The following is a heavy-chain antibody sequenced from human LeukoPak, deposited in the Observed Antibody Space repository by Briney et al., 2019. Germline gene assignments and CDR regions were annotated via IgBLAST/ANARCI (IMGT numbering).Heavy chain of an antibody. Sequence: SETLSLTCTVSGGSISSYYWSWIRQPPGKGLEWIGYIYYSGSTNYNPSLKSRVTISVDTSKNQFSLKLSSVTAADTAVYYCAREGQQLGLFDYWAREPWSPSPQ. D-gene: IGHD6-13*01. CDR2: IYYSGST. CDR3: AREGQQLGLFDY. J-gene: IGHJ4*02. V-gene: IGHV4-59*01. CDR1: GGSISSYY.